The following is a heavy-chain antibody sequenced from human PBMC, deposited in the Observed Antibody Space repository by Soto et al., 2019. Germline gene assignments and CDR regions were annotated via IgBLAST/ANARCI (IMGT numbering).Heavy chain of an antibody. V-gene: IGHV2-5*02. J-gene: IGHJ4*02. Sequence: QITLKESGPTLVKPTQTLTLTCTFSGFSLTTRGVGVGWIRQPPGKALEWLALIYWDDDEGYSPSLKSRLTITKATSKNQVVLTITNMDPVDTATYYCAHRPRGFSYYFDYWGQGTLVTVSS. CDR1: GFSLTTRGVG. CDR2: IYWDDDE. D-gene: IGHD3-10*01. CDR3: AHRPRGFSYYFDY.